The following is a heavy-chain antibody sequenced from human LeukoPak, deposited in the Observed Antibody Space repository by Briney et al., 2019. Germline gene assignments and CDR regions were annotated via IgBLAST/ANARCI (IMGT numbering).Heavy chain of an antibody. J-gene: IGHJ4*02. D-gene: IGHD4-17*01. Sequence: PSETLSLTCAVYGGSFSGYYWSWIRQPPGKGLEWIGEINHSGSTNYNPSLKSRVTKSVDTSKNQFSLKLSSVTAADTAVYYCARVDLPSDYGQDYWGQGTLVTVSS. CDR2: INHSGST. V-gene: IGHV4-34*01. CDR3: ARVDLPSDYGQDY. CDR1: GGSFSGYY.